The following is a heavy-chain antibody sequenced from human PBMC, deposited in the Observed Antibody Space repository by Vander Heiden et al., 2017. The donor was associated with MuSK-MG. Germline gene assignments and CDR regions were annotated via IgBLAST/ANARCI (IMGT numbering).Heavy chain of an antibody. CDR1: GGTFSSYA. J-gene: IGHJ6*03. D-gene: IGHD3-10*01. Sequence: QVQLVQSGAEVKKPGSSVKVSCKASGGTFSSYAISWVRQAPGQGLEWMGGIIPIFGTANYAQKFQGRVTITADESTSTAYMGLSSLRSEDTAVYYCARSSAVVRGVYYYYYMDVWGQGTTVTVSS. CDR2: IIPIFGTA. V-gene: IGHV1-69*12. CDR3: ARSSAVVRGVYYYYYMDV.